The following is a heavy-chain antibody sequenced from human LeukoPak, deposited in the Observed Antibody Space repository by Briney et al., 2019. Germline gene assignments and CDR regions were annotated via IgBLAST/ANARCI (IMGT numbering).Heavy chain of an antibody. J-gene: IGHJ4*02. CDR1: GFTFGSYA. CDR2: IYSGGST. V-gene: IGHV3-66*01. CDR3: ARGPDYDYVWGSYRPQYYFDY. D-gene: IGHD3-16*02. Sequence: GGSLRLSCAASGFTFGSYAMSWVRQAPGKGLEWVSVIYSGGSTYYADSVKGRFTISRDNSKNTLYLQMNSLRAEDTAVYYCARGPDYDYVWGSYRPQYYFDYWGQGTLVTVSS.